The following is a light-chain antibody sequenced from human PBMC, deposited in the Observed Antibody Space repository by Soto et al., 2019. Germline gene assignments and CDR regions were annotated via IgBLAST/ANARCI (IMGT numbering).Light chain of an antibody. CDR2: GTS. CDR3: QQSYSTPLT. V-gene: IGKV1-39*01. Sequence: DIQVTQSPSSLSASVGDRVTLTCRASQRITTYLNWYQQRPGKAPKLLIFGTSNLQSGVPSRFSGSGSGIEFTLTISNLQPEDVATYYCQQSYSTPLTFGGGTYVEIK. J-gene: IGKJ4*01. CDR1: QRITTY.